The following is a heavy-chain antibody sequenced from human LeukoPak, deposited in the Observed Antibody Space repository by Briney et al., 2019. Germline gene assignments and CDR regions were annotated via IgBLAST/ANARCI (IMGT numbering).Heavy chain of an antibody. V-gene: IGHV4-38-2*02. CDR1: GYSISSGYY. Sequence: SETLSLTCTVSGYSISSGYYWGWIRQPPGKGLEWIGSIYHSGSTYCNPSLKSRVTISVDTSKNQFSLKLSSVTAADTAVYYCARYYTSGSFDYWGQGTLVTVSS. CDR2: IYHSGST. D-gene: IGHD3-10*01. CDR3: ARYYTSGSFDY. J-gene: IGHJ4*02.